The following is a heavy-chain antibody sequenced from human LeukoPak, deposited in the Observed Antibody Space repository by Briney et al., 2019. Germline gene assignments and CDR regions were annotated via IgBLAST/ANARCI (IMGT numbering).Heavy chain of an antibody. CDR1: GFTFSSYA. CDR2: ISGSGGSA. J-gene: IGHJ6*02. Sequence: GGPLRLSCAASGFTFSSYAMSWVRQAPGKGLEWVSAISGSGGSAYYADSVKGRFTISRDNSKNTLYLQMNSLRAEDTAVYYCARGYCSSTSCYPNYYYYGMDVWGQGTTVTVSS. V-gene: IGHV3-23*01. D-gene: IGHD2-2*01. CDR3: ARGYCSSTSCYPNYYYYGMDV.